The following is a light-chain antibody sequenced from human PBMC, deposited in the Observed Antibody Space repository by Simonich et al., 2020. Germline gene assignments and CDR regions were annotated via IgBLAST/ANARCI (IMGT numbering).Light chain of an antibody. CDR1: QSLLHSNGYNY. CDR3: MQSIQLPRT. Sequence: DIVMTQSPLSLPVTPGEPASISCRSSQSLLHSNGYNYLDWYLQKPGQSPHLLIYLGSNRASGVPDRFSGRGSGTDFTLKISRVEAEDVGVYYCMQSIQLPRTFGQGTKVEIK. CDR2: LGS. V-gene: IGKV2-28*01. J-gene: IGKJ1*01.